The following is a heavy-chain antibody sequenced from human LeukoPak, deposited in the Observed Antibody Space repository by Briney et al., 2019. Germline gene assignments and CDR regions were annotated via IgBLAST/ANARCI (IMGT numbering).Heavy chain of an antibody. J-gene: IGHJ5*02. CDR2: ISVSGDST. CDR3: AKVAT. V-gene: IGHV3-23*01. CDR1: GFRLSSYA. Sequence: GGSLRLSCAASGFRLSSYAVTWVRQAPGKGLEWVSGISVSGDSTYYADSVKGRFVISRDNSKNTVYLQMNNLRADDTAIYYCAKVATWGQGTLVTVSS.